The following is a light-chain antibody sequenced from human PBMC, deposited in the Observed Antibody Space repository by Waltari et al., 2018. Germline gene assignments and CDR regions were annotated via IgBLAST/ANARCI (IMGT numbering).Light chain of an antibody. CDR2: EVS. V-gene: IGLV2-14*01. CDR3: SSYTTSSAPGV. CDR1: DSDVGAYDF. J-gene: IGLJ1*01. Sequence: QSALTQPASVSGSPGQSITISCSGTDSDVGAYDFVSWYQQHPGKDPHLIIYEVSNRPSGISNRFSASKSGNTASLTISGLQAEDEADYYCSSYTTSSAPGVFGTGTRVTVL.